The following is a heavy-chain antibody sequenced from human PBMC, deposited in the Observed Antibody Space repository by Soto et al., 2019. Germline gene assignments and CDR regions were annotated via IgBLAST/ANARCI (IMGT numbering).Heavy chain of an antibody. Sequence: SETLSLTCTVSGGSISSYYWNWIRQPAGKGLEWIGRIYTSGSTNYNPSLKSRVTMSVDTSKNQFSLKLSSVTAADTAVYYCAAIIDYGDYGWDFDYWGQGTLVTVSS. J-gene: IGHJ4*02. CDR3: AAIIDYGDYGWDFDY. CDR2: IYTSGST. V-gene: IGHV4-4*07. CDR1: GGSISSYY. D-gene: IGHD4-17*01.